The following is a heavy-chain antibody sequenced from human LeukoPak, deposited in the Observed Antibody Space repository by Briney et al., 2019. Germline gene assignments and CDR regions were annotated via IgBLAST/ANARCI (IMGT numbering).Heavy chain of an antibody. CDR2: IRYDGSNK. V-gene: IGHV3-30*02. J-gene: IGHJ2*01. CDR1: GFTFSSYG. Sequence: GGSLRLSCAASGFTFSSYGMHWVRQAPGKGLEWVAFIRYDGSNKYYADSVKGRFTISRDNSKNTLYLQMNSLRAEDTAVYYCAMSTVTTSWYFDLWGRGTLVTVSS. CDR3: AMSTVTTSWYFDL. D-gene: IGHD4-17*01.